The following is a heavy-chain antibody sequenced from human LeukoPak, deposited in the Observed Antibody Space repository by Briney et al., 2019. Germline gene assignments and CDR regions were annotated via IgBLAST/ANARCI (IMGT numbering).Heavy chain of an antibody. CDR2: ISWNSGSI. V-gene: IGHV3-9*01. CDR3: AKAYCGGDCWLLIGY. CDR1: GFTFDDYA. D-gene: IGHD2-21*02. J-gene: IGHJ4*02. Sequence: PGRSLRLSCAASGFTFDDYAMHWVRQAPGKGLEWVSGISWNSGSIGYADSVKGRFTISRDNAKNSLYLQMNSLRAEDTALYYCAKAYCGGDCWLLIGYWGQGTLVTVSS.